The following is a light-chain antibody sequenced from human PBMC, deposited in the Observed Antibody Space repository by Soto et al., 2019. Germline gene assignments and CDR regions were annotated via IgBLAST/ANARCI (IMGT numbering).Light chain of an antibody. J-gene: IGLJ2*01. CDR2: EVS. CDR3: SSYAGSNNPVI. Sequence: QSALTQPPSASGSPGQSVTISCTGTSSDVGGYNYVSWYQHHPCKAPKFMIYEVSKRPSGVPDRFSGSKSGNTASLTVSGLQADDEADYYCSSYAGSNNPVIFGGGTKLTVL. V-gene: IGLV2-8*01. CDR1: SSDVGGYNY.